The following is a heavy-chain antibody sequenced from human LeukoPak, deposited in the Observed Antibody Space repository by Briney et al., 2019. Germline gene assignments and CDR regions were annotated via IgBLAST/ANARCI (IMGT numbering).Heavy chain of an antibody. Sequence: GGSLRLSCAAPGFMFHDYAIHWVRQAPGKGLGWVSLISGDGGSTFYADSVKGRFTISRDNSKNSLYLQMNSLRSDDTALYYCARESESSGWYDYWGQGTLVTVSS. J-gene: IGHJ4*02. D-gene: IGHD6-19*01. CDR2: ISGDGGST. CDR3: ARESESSGWYDY. CDR1: GFMFHDYA. V-gene: IGHV3-43*02.